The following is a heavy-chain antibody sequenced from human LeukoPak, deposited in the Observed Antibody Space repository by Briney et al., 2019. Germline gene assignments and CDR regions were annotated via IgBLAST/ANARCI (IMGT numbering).Heavy chain of an antibody. Sequence: GGSLRLSCAASGFTFSSYTLNWVRQAPGKGLEWVSSISSSSNYIYYADSVKGRFTVSRDNAKNSLYLQMNSLRAEDTAVYYCAPEHYDILTGYYKDAFDIWGQGTMVTVSS. CDR1: GFTFSSYT. CDR2: ISSSSNYI. CDR3: APEHYDILTGYYKDAFDI. D-gene: IGHD3-9*01. V-gene: IGHV3-21*01. J-gene: IGHJ3*02.